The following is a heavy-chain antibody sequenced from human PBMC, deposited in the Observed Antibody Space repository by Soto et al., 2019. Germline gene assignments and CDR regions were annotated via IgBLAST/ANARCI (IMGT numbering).Heavy chain of an antibody. D-gene: IGHD6-19*01. CDR1: GGSISSYY. CDR2: IYYSGST. J-gene: IGHJ4*02. Sequence: PSETLSLTCTVSGGSISSYYWSWIRQPPGKGLEWIGYIYYSGSTTYNPSLKSRVTMSVDTSKKQFSLKLTSVTAADTAVYCCAREVGTVAGYFDYWGQGTLVTVSS. V-gene: IGHV4-59*01. CDR3: AREVGTVAGYFDY.